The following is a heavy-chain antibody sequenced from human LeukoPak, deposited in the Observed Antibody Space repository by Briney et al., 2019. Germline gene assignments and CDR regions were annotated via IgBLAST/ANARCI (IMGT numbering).Heavy chain of an antibody. CDR3: ARDRDSGTYYYYYGLDV. D-gene: IGHD1-26*01. CDR2: ISAYNGNT. Sequence: ASVKVSCKASGYTFTSYGISWVRQAPGQGLEWMGWISAYNGNTNYAQKLQGRVTMTTDTSTSTAYMELRSLRSDDTAVYYCARDRDSGTYYYYYGLDVWGQGTPVTVSS. J-gene: IGHJ6*02. V-gene: IGHV1-18*01. CDR1: GYTFTSYG.